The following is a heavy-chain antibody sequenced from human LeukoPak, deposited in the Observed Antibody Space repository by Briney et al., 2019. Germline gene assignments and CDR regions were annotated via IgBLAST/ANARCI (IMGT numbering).Heavy chain of an antibody. J-gene: IGHJ4*02. CDR2: IDPSDSET. V-gene: IGHV5-51*01. Sequence: GESLKISCKASEYSFTSYWIGWVRQMPGKGLEWMGIIDPSDSETRYTPSFQGQVTISVDKSLTTADLQWNSLKASGTAMYYCARQTAMGRSGDYWGQGTLVTVSS. D-gene: IGHD5-18*01. CDR1: EYSFTSYW. CDR3: ARQTAMGRSGDY.